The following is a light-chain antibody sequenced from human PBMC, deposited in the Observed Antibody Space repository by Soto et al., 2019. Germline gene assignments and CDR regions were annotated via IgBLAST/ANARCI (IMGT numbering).Light chain of an antibody. V-gene: IGLV2-14*01. CDR1: SSDVGGYNY. CDR2: EVS. J-gene: IGLJ1*01. CDR3: SSYTCNPPFFV. Sequence: QSVLTQPASVSGSDGQSITISCTGTSSDVGGYNYVSWYQQRPGKAPKLMIFEVSNRPSGVSNRFSGSKSDNTASLTISGLQGDDEADYYCSSYTCNPPFFVFGTGTKVTVL.